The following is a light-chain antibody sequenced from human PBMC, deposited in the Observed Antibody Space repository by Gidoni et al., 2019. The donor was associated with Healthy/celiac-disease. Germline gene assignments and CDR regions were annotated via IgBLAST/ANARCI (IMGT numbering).Light chain of an antibody. CDR3: QQYGRSPRT. CDR2: GAS. CDR1: QSVSSSY. J-gene: IGKJ1*01. Sequence: EIVLTQSPGTLSLSPGERATLSCRASQSVSSSYLAWYQQKPGHAPRLLIYGASSRATGIPDRFSGSGSGTDFTLTISRLEPEDFAVYYCQQYGRSPRTFGQXTKVEIK. V-gene: IGKV3-20*01.